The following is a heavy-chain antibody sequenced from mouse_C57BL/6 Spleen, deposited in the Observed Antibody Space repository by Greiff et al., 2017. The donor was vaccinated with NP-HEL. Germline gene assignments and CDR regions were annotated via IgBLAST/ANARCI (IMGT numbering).Heavy chain of an antibody. Sequence: QVHVKQSGPELVKPGASVKISCKASGYAFSSSWMNWVKQRPGKGLEWIGRIYPGDGDTNYNGKFKGKATLTADKSSSTAYMQLSSLTSEDSAVYFCARDSNSNYFDYWGQGTTLTVSS. V-gene: IGHV1-82*01. D-gene: IGHD2-5*01. CDR1: GYAFSSSW. CDR3: ARDSNSNYFDY. CDR2: IYPGDGDT. J-gene: IGHJ2*01.